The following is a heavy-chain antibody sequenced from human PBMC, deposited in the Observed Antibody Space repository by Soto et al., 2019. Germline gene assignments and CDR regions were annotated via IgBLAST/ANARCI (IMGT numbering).Heavy chain of an antibody. J-gene: IGHJ6*02. V-gene: IGHV4-31*03. CDR3: ARDSYSNYERGYYYYYGMDV. CDR1: GGSISSGGYY. D-gene: IGHD4-4*01. CDR2: IYYSGST. Sequence: PSETLSLTCTVSGGSISSGGYYWSWIRQHPGKGLEWIGYIYYSGSTYYNPSLKSRVTISVDTSKNQFSLKLSSVTAADTAVYYCARDSYSNYERGYYYYYGMDVWGQGTMVTVSS.